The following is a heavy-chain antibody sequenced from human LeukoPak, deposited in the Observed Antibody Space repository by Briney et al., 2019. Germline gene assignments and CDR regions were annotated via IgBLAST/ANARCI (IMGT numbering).Heavy chain of an antibody. CDR3: ARDKSYGDSEDY. Sequence: GGSLRLSCAASGFTFNIYWMSWVRQAPGKGLEWVANINQDGSEKYYVDSVKGRFTISRDNAKNSLYLQMNSLRAEDTAVYYCARDKSYGDSEDYWGQGTLVTVSS. CDR2: INQDGSEK. V-gene: IGHV3-7*05. CDR1: GFTFNIYW. D-gene: IGHD2-21*02. J-gene: IGHJ4*02.